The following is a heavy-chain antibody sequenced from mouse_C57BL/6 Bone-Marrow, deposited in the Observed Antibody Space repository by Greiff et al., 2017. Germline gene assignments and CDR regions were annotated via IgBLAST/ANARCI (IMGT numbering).Heavy chain of an antibody. CDR2: LFPGSGST. CDR1: GYTFTYYS. CDR3: ARRGTVVARGFAY. D-gene: IGHD1-1*01. J-gene: IGHJ3*01. Sequence: VQLQQSGPELVQSGASVKISCKASGYTFTYYSLNWVKQWPGQGLAWIGWLFPGSGSTFANEKFKGKATLTVDKSASTAHMLLSSLTSEGSAVYVRARRGTVVARGFAYWGQGTLVSGS. V-gene: IGHV1-75*01.